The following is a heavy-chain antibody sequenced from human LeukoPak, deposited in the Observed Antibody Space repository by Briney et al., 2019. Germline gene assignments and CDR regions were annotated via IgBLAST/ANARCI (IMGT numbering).Heavy chain of an antibody. D-gene: IGHD3-10*01. V-gene: IGHV1-69*04. J-gene: IGHJ4*02. CDR3: VLLWFGEGYFDY. CDR2: IIPILGIA. Sequence: VKVSCKASGGTFSSYAISWVRQAPGQGLEWMGRIIPILGIANYAQKFQGRVTITADKSTSTAYMELSSLRSEDTAVYYCVLLWFGEGYFDYWGQGTLVTVPS. CDR1: GGTFSSYA.